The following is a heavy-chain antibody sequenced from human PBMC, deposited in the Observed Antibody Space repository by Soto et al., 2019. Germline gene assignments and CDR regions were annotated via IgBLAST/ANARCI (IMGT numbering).Heavy chain of an antibody. J-gene: IGHJ4*02. CDR2: IYYSGST. Sequence: SETLSLTCTVSGGSISSGGYYWSWIRQHPGKGLEWIGYIYYSGSTYYNPSLKSRVTISVDTSKNQFSLKLSSVTAADTAVYYCAGGEGELLHGPFDYWGQGTLVTVSS. D-gene: IGHD1-26*01. CDR1: GGSISSGGYY. CDR3: AGGEGELLHGPFDY. V-gene: IGHV4-31*03.